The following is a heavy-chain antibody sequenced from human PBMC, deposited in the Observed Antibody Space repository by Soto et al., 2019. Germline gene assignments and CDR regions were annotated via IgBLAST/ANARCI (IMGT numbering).Heavy chain of an antibody. CDR1: A. CDR3: ARARTGTKGWFGL. V-gene: IGHV4-30-2*01. Sequence: AGSWIKKPPGKGLEWIGYIYHSGSTYYNPSLKSRVTISVDRSKNQFSLKRSSVTAADTAVYYCARARTGTKGWFGLRGQPTLVT. D-gene: IGHD1-1*01. CDR2: IYHSGST. J-gene: IGHJ5*02.